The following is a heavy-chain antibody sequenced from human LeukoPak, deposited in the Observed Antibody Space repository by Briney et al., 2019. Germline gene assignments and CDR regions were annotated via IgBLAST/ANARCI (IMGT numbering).Heavy chain of an antibody. Sequence: GGSLRLSCAASGFTLIYYNSNSVRQAPGKGLEWVSVISSSSRHMYYADSVKGRFTISRDNAKNSLYLQMNSLRAEDRGVYYCARVSTGVSLAFDYWRQGTLVTVST. CDR3: ARVSTGVSLAFDY. V-gene: IGHV3-21*06. J-gene: IGHJ4*02. CDR1: GFTLIYYN. D-gene: IGHD3-10*01. CDR2: ISSSSRHM.